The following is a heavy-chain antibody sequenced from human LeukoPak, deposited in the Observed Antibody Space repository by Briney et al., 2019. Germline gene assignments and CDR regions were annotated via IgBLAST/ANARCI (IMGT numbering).Heavy chain of an antibody. V-gene: IGHV4-59*11. CDR3: ARDYRYCSSTSCYGGNWFDP. Sequence: SETLSLTCTVSVGSISTHYWSWIRQPPGKGLEWIGYIYYSGSTNYNPSLKSRVTISVDTSKNQFSLKLSSVTAADTAVYYCARDYRYCSSTSCYGGNWFDPWGQGTLVTVSS. D-gene: IGHD2-2*01. J-gene: IGHJ5*02. CDR2: IYYSGST. CDR1: VGSISTHY.